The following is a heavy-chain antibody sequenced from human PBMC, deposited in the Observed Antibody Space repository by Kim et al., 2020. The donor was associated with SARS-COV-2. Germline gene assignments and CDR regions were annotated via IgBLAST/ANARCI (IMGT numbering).Heavy chain of an antibody. V-gene: IGHV3-30*04. CDR3: ARDPDYYDSSGYYYGESDY. D-gene: IGHD3-22*01. CDR1: GFTFSSYA. Sequence: GGSLRLSCAASGFTFSSYAMHWVRQAPGKGLERVAVISYDGSNKYYADSVKGRFTISRGNSKNTLYLQMNSLRAEDTAVYYCARDPDYYDSSGYYYGESDYWGQGTLVTVSS. J-gene: IGHJ4*02. CDR2: ISYDGSNK.